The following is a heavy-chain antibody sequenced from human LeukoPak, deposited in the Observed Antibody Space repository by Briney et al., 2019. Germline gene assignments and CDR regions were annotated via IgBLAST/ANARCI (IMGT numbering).Heavy chain of an antibody. CDR1: GYTFTGYY. V-gene: IGHV1-2*02. Sequence: ASVKVSCKASGYTFTGYYMHWVRQAPGQGLEWMGWINPNSGGTNYAQKFQGRVTMTRDTSISTAYMELSRLRSDDTAVYYCARVSTDDSRVDYYGTDVWGQGTTVTVSS. J-gene: IGHJ6*02. CDR3: ARVSTDDSRVDYYGTDV. D-gene: IGHD3-3*01. CDR2: INPNSGGT.